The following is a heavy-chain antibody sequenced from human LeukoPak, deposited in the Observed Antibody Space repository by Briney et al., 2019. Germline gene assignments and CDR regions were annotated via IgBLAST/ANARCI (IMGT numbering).Heavy chain of an antibody. V-gene: IGHV4-34*01. CDR3: ARRARGVRGAMGY. D-gene: IGHD3-10*01. J-gene: IGHJ4*02. CDR1: GGSFSGYY. Sequence: PSETLSLTCAVYGGSFSGYYWSWIRQPPGKGLEWIGEINHSGSTNYNPSLKSRVTISVDTSKNQFSLKLSSVTAADTAVYYCARRARGVRGAMGYWGQGTLVTVSS. CDR2: INHSGST.